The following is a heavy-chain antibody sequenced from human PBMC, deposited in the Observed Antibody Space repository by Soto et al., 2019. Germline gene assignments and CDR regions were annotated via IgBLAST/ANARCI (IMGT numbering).Heavy chain of an antibody. CDR3: ARGDGGNSYYLAHWYFDL. Sequence: EVQLVESGGGLIQPGGSLRVSCAASGVIVSNNYMVWVRQAPGKGLEWVSVIYRGGGTYYADSVKGRFTISRDNSKNTXXLQMTSLRAEDTAMYYCARGDGGNSYYLAHWYFDLWGRGTLVTVSS. V-gene: IGHV3-53*01. J-gene: IGHJ2*01. D-gene: IGHD5-18*01. CDR1: GVIVSNNY. CDR2: IYRGGGT.